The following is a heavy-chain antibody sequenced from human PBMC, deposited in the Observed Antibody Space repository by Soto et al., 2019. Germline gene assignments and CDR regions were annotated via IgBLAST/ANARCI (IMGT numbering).Heavy chain of an antibody. J-gene: IGHJ4*02. CDR3: TISYSSAGAFDY. Sequence: EVQLAESGGGLVKPGGSLRVSCAASGLTFTYAWMNWVRQAPGKGLEWVGRIKSKIDGGTTAYAAPVKGRFTISRDDSENTLYLQMNSLKTEDTAVYYCTISYSSAGAFDYWGQGTLVTVSS. CDR2: IKSKIDGGTT. V-gene: IGHV3-15*07. D-gene: IGHD6-19*01. CDR1: GLTFTYAW.